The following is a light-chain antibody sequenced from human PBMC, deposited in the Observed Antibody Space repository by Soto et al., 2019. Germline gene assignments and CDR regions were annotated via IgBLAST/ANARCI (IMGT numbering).Light chain of an antibody. J-gene: IGKJ1*01. CDR2: GAS. CDR3: QLYTNWWT. Sequence: EIVLTPAPATLSMSQGERATLSCRASQSVSSNLAWYQQKPGQAPRLLIYGASTRATGIPARFSGSGSGTEFTLTISSLQSEDFAVYYCQLYTNWWTFGQGTNVDIK. CDR1: QSVSSN. V-gene: IGKV3-15*01.